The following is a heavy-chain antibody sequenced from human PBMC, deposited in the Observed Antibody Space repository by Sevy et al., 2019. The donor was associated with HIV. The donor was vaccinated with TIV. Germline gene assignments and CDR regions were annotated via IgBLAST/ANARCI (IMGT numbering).Heavy chain of an antibody. CDR3: AKDRRKGVATLDAFDI. V-gene: IGHV3-23*01. Sequence: GGSLRLSCAASGFTFSSYAMSWVRQAPGKGLEWVSAISGSGGSTYYADSVKGRFTISRVNSKNPLYLQMNSLRAEETAVYYCAKDRRKGVATLDAFDIWGQGTMVTVSS. CDR1: GFTFSSYA. D-gene: IGHD5-12*01. J-gene: IGHJ3*02. CDR2: ISGSGGST.